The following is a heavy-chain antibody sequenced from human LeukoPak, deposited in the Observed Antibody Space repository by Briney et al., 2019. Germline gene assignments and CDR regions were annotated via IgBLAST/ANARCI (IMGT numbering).Heavy chain of an antibody. CDR2: ISSSGSTI. V-gene: IGHV3-11*01. CDR3: ARCVVVTANPVWYFDL. CDR1: GFTFSDYY. Sequence: PWGSLRLSCAASGFTFSDYYMSWIRQAPGKGLEWVSYISSSGSTIYYADSVKGRFTISRDNAKNSLYLQMNSLRAEDTAVYYCARCVVVTANPVWYFDLWGRGTLVTVSS. J-gene: IGHJ2*01. D-gene: IGHD2-21*02.